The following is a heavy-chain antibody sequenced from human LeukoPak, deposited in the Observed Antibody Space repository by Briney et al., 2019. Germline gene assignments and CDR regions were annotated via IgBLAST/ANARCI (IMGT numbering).Heavy chain of an antibody. CDR3: GRNKKNYCDRSGYSY. Sequence: SETLSLTCTVSGGSVSSGSYYWSWIRQPPGKGLEWIGYIYYSGSTNYNPSLKSRVTISVDTSKNQFSLKLSSVTAADTAVYYGGRNKKNYCDRSGYSYGAQEPLLTVPS. V-gene: IGHV4-61*01. CDR2: IYYSGST. CDR1: GGSVSSGSYY. J-gene: IGHJ4*02. D-gene: IGHD3-22*01.